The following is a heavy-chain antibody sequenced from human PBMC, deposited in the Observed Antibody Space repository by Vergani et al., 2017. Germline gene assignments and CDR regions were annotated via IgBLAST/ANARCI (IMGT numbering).Heavy chain of an antibody. CDR3: ARDVAPAPYYYGMDV. V-gene: IGHV1-69*04. Sequence: QVQLVQSGAEVKKPGSSVKVSCKASGGTFSSYAISWVRQAPGQGLEWMGRIIPILGIANYAQKFQGRVTITADKSTSTAYMELSSLGSEDTAVYYCARDVAPAPYYYGMDVWGQGTTVTVSS. CDR1: GGTFSSYA. J-gene: IGHJ6*02. D-gene: IGHD2-21*01. CDR2: IIPILGIA.